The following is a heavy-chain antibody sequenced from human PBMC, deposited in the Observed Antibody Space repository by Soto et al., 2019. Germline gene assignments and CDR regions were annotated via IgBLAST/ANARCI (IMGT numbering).Heavy chain of an antibody. CDR1: GFTFSSYS. CDR3: ARERSYGGTEGFWFDP. D-gene: IGHD1-26*01. Sequence: EVQLVESGGGLVKPGGSLRLSCAASGFTFSSYSMNWVRQAPGKGLEWVSSISSSSSYIYYADSVKGRFTISRDNAKNSLYLQMNSLRAEDTAVYYCARERSYGGTEGFWFDPWGQGTLVTVSS. V-gene: IGHV3-21*01. CDR2: ISSSSSYI. J-gene: IGHJ5*02.